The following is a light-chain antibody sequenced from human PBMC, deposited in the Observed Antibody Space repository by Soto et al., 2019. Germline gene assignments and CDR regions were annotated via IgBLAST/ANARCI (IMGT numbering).Light chain of an antibody. V-gene: IGLV2-14*01. CDR1: SSDVGGYNY. CDR3: SSYTSSSLYV. Sequence: QSALTQPASVSGSPGQSITISCTGTSSDVGGYNYVSWYHQHPGKAPKLMIYDVSNRPSGVSNRFSGSKSGNTASLTISGLQAEDEADYCCSSYTSSSLYVFGTGTKLTVL. CDR2: DVS. J-gene: IGLJ1*01.